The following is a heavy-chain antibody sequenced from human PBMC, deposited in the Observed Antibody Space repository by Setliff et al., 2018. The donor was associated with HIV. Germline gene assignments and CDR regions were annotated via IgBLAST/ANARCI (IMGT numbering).Heavy chain of an antibody. Sequence: SETLSLTCTVSRDSIRNGAYYWGWIRQPPGKGLEWIGSIYYSGSAYYNPSFKSRVTMSIDTSKNQFSLKLRSVTAADTAVYYCARDPPGYGDSNDYWGQGKLVTVSS. CDR1: RDSIRNGAYY. D-gene: IGHD4-17*01. CDR2: IYYSGSA. J-gene: IGHJ4*02. CDR3: ARDPPGYGDSNDY. V-gene: IGHV4-39*07.